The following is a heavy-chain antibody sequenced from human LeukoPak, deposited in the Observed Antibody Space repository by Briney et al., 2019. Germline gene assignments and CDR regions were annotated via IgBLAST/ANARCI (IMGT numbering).Heavy chain of an antibody. J-gene: IGHJ4*02. D-gene: IGHD3-22*01. CDR3: VRDGDTSGYTN. V-gene: IGHV3-7*01. CDR2: IKQDGSEK. CDR1: GFTFSSYW. Sequence: GGSLRLSCAASGFTFSSYWMHWVRQAPGKGMEWVANIKQDGSEKYYVDSVKGRFTISRDNDKKSLYLQMNSLRAEDTAVYSCVRDGDTSGYTNWGQGTLVTVSS.